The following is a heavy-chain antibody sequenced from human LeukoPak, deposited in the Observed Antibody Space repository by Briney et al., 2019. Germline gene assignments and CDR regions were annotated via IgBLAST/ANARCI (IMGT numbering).Heavy chain of an antibody. V-gene: IGHV4-39*01. D-gene: IGHD3-10*01. J-gene: IGHJ3*02. CDR1: GGSISSSSYY. CDR2: IYYSGST. CDR3: ARRGVTVRGVIAFDI. Sequence: SETLSLTCTVSGGSISSSSYYWGWIRQPPGKGLEWIGGIYYSGSTYYNPSLKSRVTISVDTSKNQFSLKLSSVTAADTAVYYCARRGVTVRGVIAFDIWGQGTMVTVSS.